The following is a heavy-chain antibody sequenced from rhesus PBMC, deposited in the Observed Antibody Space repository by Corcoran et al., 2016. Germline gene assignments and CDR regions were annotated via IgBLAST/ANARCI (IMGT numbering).Heavy chain of an antibody. Sequence: DVQLVESGGGLVKPGGSLRLSCVASGFTFSSYEMHWVRQAPGKGLEWVSVISESGCTIYHADSVKGRFTISRDNAKNSLFLQMNSLRAEDTAVYYCTGRGVIVGGLDSWGQGVVVTVSS. J-gene: IGHJ6*01. V-gene: IGHV3-100*02. CDR1: GFTFSSYE. D-gene: IGHD3-34*01. CDR2: ISESGCTI. CDR3: TGRGVIVGGLDS.